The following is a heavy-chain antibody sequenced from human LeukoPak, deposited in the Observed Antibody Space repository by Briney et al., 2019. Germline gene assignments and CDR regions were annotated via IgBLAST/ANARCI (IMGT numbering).Heavy chain of an antibody. J-gene: IGHJ4*02. CDR2: INHSGST. D-gene: IGHD3-9*01. V-gene: IGHV4-34*01. CDR1: GGSFSGYY. Sequence: PSETLSLTCAVYGGSFSGYYWSWIRQPPGKGLEWIGEINHSGSTNYNPSLKSRVTISVDTSKNQFSLKLSSVTAAGTAVYYCARDRPRLRYFDGSRSYFDYWGQGTLVTVSS. CDR3: ARDRPRLRYFDGSRSYFDY.